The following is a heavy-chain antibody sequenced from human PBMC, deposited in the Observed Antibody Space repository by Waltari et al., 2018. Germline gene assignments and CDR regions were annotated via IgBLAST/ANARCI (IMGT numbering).Heavy chain of an antibody. Sequence: QVQLVQSGAEVKKPGASVKVSCKASGYTFTSYAMHWVRQAPGQRLEWMGWINAGNGNTKYSQEFQGRVTITRDTSASTAYMELSSLRSEDMAVYYCARSYSSSSPFDYWGQGTLVTVSS. CDR1: GYTFTSYA. D-gene: IGHD6-6*01. CDR2: INAGNGNT. V-gene: IGHV1-3*03. J-gene: IGHJ4*02. CDR3: ARSYSSSSPFDY.